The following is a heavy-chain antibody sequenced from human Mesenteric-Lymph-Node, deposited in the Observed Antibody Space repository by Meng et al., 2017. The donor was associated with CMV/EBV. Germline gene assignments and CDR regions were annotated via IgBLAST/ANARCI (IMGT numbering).Heavy chain of an antibody. J-gene: IGHJ4*02. CDR1: GGSFGGYY. CDR2: INHSGST. D-gene: IGHD4-23*01. Sequence: VHLQRWGAGLLKPSETLSLTCAVYGGSFGGYYWSWIRQPPGKGLEWIGEINHSGSTNYNPSLKSRVTRSVDTSKNQFSLKLSSVTAADTAVYYCARHQRWLKSEGGFNYWGQGTLVTVSS. V-gene: IGHV4-34*01. CDR3: ARHQRWLKSEGGFNY.